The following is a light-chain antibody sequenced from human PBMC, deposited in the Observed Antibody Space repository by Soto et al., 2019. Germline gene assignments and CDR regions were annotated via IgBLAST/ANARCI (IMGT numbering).Light chain of an antibody. CDR3: QQSYSMPWT. V-gene: IGKV1-39*01. CDR1: RSITSY. Sequence: DIQMTQSPSSLSASVGDRVTITCRASRSITSYLNWYQQKPGRAPKLLIYTASSSQSGVPSRFSGSGSGTDFTLTIGSLQPEDFATYYCQQSYSMPWTFGKGTKVEIK. J-gene: IGKJ1*01. CDR2: TAS.